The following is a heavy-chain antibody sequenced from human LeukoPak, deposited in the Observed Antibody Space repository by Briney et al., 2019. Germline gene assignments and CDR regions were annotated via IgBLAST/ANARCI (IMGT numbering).Heavy chain of an antibody. CDR1: GGSISSGDYY. J-gene: IGHJ4*02. CDR3: ARDLLNEGNHLDY. Sequence: SETLSLTCTVSGGSISSGDYYWSWIRQPPGKGLEWIGYIYYSGSTYYDPSLKSRVTISVDTSKNQFSLKLSSVTAADTAVYYCARDLLNEGNHLDYWGQGTLVTVSS. CDR2: IYYSGST. V-gene: IGHV4-30-4*01. D-gene: IGHD4-23*01.